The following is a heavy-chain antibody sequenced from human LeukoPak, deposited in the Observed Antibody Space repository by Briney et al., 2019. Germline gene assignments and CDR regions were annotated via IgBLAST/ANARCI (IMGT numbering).Heavy chain of an antibody. V-gene: IGHV3-53*01. J-gene: IGHJ3*02. CDR2: IYSGGST. CDR3: ARGGSYLSAFDI. D-gene: IGHD1-26*01. CDR1: GFTFSSYE. Sequence: PGGSLRLSCAASGFTFSSYEMNWVRQAPGKGLEWVSIIYSGGSTFYADSVKGRFTISRDNSKNTLYLQMNSLRAEDTAVYYCARGGSYLSAFDIWSQGTMVTVSS.